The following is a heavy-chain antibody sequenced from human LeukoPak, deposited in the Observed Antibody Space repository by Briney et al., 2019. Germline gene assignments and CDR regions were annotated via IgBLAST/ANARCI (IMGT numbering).Heavy chain of an antibody. CDR1: NGSIRSYY. J-gene: IGHJ6*02. CDR2: IYYTGST. D-gene: IGHD5-18*01. V-gene: IGHV4-59*01. CDR3: ARGSYGLGYYYYFGMDV. Sequence: SETLSLTCTVSNGSIRSYYWSWIRQPPGKGLEWIGYIYYTGSTNYNPSLKSRVTISVDTSKNQFSLKLTSVTAMSTPMYYCARGSYGLGYYYYFGMDVWGQGTTVTVSS.